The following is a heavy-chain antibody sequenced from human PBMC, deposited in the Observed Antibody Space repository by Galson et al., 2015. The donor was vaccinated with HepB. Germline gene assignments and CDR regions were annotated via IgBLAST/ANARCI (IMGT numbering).Heavy chain of an antibody. J-gene: IGHJ5*02. CDR3: ARASYDFRSGDWLDP. D-gene: IGHD3-3*01. V-gene: IGHV7-4-1*02. CDR2: INTNTGNS. Sequence: SCKASGYTLSSHAMNWVRQAPGQGLEWVGWINTNTGNSRYAQGFTGRFVFSLDTSVNTAYLQISSLKAEDTAVYYCARASYDFRSGDWLDPWGQGTLVTVSS. CDR1: GYTLSSHA.